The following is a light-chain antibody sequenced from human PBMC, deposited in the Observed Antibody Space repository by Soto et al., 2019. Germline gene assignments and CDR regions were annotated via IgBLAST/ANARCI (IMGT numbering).Light chain of an antibody. J-gene: IGKJ5*01. Sequence: EIMLTQSPATLSLSPGERATLSCRASQSVSSSYLAWYQQKPGQAPRLLIYGASNRAAGIPARFSGSGSGTDFTLTINSLEPEDFAVYYCQQRSNWPPITFGQGTRLEI. V-gene: IGKV3-11*01. CDR1: QSVSSSY. CDR3: QQRSNWPPIT. CDR2: GAS.